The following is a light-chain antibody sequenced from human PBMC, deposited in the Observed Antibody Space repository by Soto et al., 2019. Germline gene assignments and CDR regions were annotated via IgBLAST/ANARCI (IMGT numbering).Light chain of an antibody. J-gene: IGKJ2*01. Sequence: DIQMTQSPSTLSASVGDRVTITCRASQSISSWLAWYQQKPGKAPKLLIYDASSLESGGPSRFSGSGSGTEFAPTISSLQPDDFATYYRQQYNSYPYTFGHGTKLEIK. CDR2: DAS. CDR1: QSISSW. V-gene: IGKV1-5*01. CDR3: QQYNSYPYT.